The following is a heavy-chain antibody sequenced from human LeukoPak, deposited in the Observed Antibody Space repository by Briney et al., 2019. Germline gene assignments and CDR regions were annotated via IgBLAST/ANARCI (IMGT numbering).Heavy chain of an antibody. Sequence: GGSLRLSCAASGFTFSDYYMSWIRQAPGKGLEWVSYISSSGSTIYYADPVKGRFTISRDNAKNSLYLQMNSLRAEDTAVYYCARDGMVTYYDFWSGPDYWGQGTLVTVSS. CDR2: ISSSGSTI. CDR1: GFTFSDYY. D-gene: IGHD3-3*01. CDR3: ARDGMVTYYDFWSGPDY. J-gene: IGHJ4*02. V-gene: IGHV3-11*04.